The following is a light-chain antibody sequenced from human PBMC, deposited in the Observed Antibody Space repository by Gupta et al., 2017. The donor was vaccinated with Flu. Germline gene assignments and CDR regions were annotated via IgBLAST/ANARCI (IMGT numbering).Light chain of an antibody. CDR1: SSDVGGYNY. CDR3: ASYTTTSTWV. V-gene: IGLV2-14*01. CDR2: EVT. Sequence: SALTQHASVSGSPARSITISCTGTSSDVGGYNYVSWYQQHQGKAHKLMIYEVTDRPSGVSNRFSGSKSGNTASLTISGLQAEDEADYFCASYTTTSTWVFGGGTKLTVL. J-gene: IGLJ3*02.